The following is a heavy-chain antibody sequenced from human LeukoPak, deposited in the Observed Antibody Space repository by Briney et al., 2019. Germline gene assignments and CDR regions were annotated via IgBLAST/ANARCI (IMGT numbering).Heavy chain of an antibody. V-gene: IGHV3-21*01. D-gene: IGHD5-18*01. CDR2: IFSSSTYI. CDR3: ARGLGSYAYSDAFDI. Sequence: GGSLRLSCAASGFAFNTYSMNWVRQAPGKGLEWVSFIFSSSTYIYYTDSVKGRFTISRDNAKNSLYLQMNSLRAEDTAVYYCARGLGSYAYSDAFDIWGQGTMVTVSS. CDR1: GFAFNTYS. J-gene: IGHJ3*02.